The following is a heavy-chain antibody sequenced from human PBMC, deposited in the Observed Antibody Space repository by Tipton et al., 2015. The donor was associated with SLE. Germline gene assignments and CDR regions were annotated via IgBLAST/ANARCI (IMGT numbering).Heavy chain of an antibody. CDR1: GGSVSGHY. J-gene: IGHJ3*02. V-gene: IGHV4-59*02. D-gene: IGHD3-16*01. CDR3: AREKGDAYPNLVAFDI. CDR2: IYNIGST. Sequence: LSLTCSVSGGSVSGHYWSWIRQPPGKRLEWIGYIYNIGSTSSNPSLKSRLTLSIDPSKNQFSLKLSSVTAADTAVYYCAREKGDAYPNLVAFDIWGQGTMVTVSS.